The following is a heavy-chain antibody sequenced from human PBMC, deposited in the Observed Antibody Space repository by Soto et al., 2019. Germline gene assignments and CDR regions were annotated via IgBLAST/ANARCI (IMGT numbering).Heavy chain of an antibody. D-gene: IGHD1-20*01. CDR3: VSQTYSYNWHH. CDR1: SGSITSNYW. CDR2: INHSGGS. J-gene: IGHJ5*02. V-gene: IGHV4-4*02. Sequence: QVQLQESGPGLVKPSGTLSLTCGVSSGSITSNYWWSWVRQPPGKGLEWIGEINHSGGSNYNPSLKSRVAMSVDKSQNQFSLTLSSVTAADTATYYCVSQTYSYNWHHWGEGTLVTVSS.